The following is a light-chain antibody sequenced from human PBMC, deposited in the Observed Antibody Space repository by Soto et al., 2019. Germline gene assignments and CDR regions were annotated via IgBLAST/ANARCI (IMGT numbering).Light chain of an antibody. J-gene: IGLJ2*01. CDR2: EVS. Sequence: QSALTQPASVSGSPGQSITISCTGTSRDVGGYNYVSWYQQHPGKAPKLMIYEVSNRPSGVSNRFSGSKSGHTASLTISGLQGEDEADYYCSSYASTSTVLFGGGTKLPVL. V-gene: IGLV2-14*01. CDR1: SRDVGGYNY. CDR3: SSYASTSTVL.